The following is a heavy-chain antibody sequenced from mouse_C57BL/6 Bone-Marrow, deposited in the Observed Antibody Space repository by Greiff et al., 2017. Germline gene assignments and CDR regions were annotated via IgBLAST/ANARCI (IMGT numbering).Heavy chain of an antibody. CDR2: INPNNGGT. CDR3: ARSGYLLRLRRDAMDY. Sequence: VQLQQSGPELVKPGASVKIPCKASGYTFTDYNMDWVKQSHGKSLEWIGDINPNNGGTIYNQKFKGKATLTVDKSSSTAYMELRSLTSEDTAVYYCARSGYLLRLRRDAMDYWGQGTSVTVSS. J-gene: IGHJ4*01. V-gene: IGHV1-18*01. D-gene: IGHD2-4*01. CDR1: GYTFTDYN.